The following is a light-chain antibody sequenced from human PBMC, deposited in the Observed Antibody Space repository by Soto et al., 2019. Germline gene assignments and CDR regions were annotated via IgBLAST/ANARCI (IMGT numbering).Light chain of an antibody. V-gene: IGLV3-21*04. Sequence: SYELTQPPSVSVAPGKTARITCGGNNIGSTSVHWYQQKPGQAPVVVIYYDSDRPSGIPERFSGSNSGNTATLTISRVEAGDEADYYCQVWDSSNEGVFGGGTKLTVL. CDR1: NIGSTS. J-gene: IGLJ2*01. CDR2: YDS. CDR3: QVWDSSNEGV.